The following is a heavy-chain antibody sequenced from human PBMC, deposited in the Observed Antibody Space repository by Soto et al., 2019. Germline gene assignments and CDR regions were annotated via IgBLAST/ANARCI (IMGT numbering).Heavy chain of an antibody. J-gene: IGHJ4*02. CDR1: GYSISRGGYY. V-gene: IGHV4-31*03. CDR2: VYYSGIT. Sequence: QVQLQESGPGLVKSSQTLSLTCTVSGYSISRGGYYWSWIRQRPGKGLEWIGYVYYSGITFYNPSLESRVSLSLDSSKNQFSLRLNSVTAADTAVYYCARDGRGIRQGNFDYWGQGTLVTVSS. D-gene: IGHD1-26*01. CDR3: ARDGRGIRQGNFDY.